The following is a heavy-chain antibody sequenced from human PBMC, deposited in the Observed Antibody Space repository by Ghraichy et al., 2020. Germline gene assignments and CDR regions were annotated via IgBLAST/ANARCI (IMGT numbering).Heavy chain of an antibody. CDR2: INHSGST. CDR1: GGSFSGYY. V-gene: IGHV4-34*01. D-gene: IGHD5-18*01. J-gene: IGHJ5*02. Sequence: SETLSLTCAVYGGSFSGYYWSWIRQPPGKGLEWIGEINHSGSTNYNPSLKSRVTISVDTSKNQFSLKLSSVTAADTAVYYCARVAGYSYGYAPWGQGTLVTVSS. CDR3: ARVAGYSYGYAP.